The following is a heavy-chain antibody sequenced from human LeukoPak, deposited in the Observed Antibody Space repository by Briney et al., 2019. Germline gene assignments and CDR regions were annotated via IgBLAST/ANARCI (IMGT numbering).Heavy chain of an antibody. J-gene: IGHJ4*02. CDR1: GFTFSSYS. CDR2: INWNGGST. D-gene: IGHD4-17*01. CDR3: ARADYGDFTGHFDY. V-gene: IGHV3-20*04. Sequence: GGSLRLSCAASGFTFSSYSMNWVRQAPGKGLEWVSGINWNGGSTGYADSVKGRFTISRDNAKNSLYLQMNSLRAEDTALYYCARADYGDFTGHFDYWGQGTLVTVSS.